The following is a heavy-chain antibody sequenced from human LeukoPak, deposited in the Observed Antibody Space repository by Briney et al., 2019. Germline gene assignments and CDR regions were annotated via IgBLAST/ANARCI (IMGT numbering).Heavy chain of an antibody. J-gene: IGHJ4*02. D-gene: IGHD5-18*01. CDR3: ARQVDTTMALPDY. Sequence: ASVKVSCKTSGYTFTSYGVSWVRQAPGQRLEWMGWISTYNYNTNYAHKFRGRVTLTKDTSTSTVYMELRSLRSDDTAIYYCARQVDTTMALPDYWGQGTLVTVSS. CDR2: ISTYNYNT. V-gene: IGHV1-18*01. CDR1: GYTFTSYG.